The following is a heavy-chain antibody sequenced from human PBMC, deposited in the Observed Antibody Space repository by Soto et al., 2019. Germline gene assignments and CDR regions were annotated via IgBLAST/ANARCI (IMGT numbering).Heavy chain of an antibody. CDR2: ISGSGGGT. D-gene: IGHD3-3*01. J-gene: IGHJ6*02. Sequence: GGSLRLSCAASGFTFSSYAMSWVRQAPGKGLEWVSAISGSGGGTYYADSVKGRFTISRDNSKNTLYLQMNSLRAEDTAVYYCAKDTRVTIFGVVIASALGYGMDVWGQGTTVTVSS. V-gene: IGHV3-23*01. CDR1: GFTFSSYA. CDR3: AKDTRVTIFGVVIASALGYGMDV.